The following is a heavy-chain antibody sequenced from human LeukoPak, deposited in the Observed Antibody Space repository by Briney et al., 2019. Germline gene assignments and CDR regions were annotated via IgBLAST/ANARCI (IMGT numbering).Heavy chain of an antibody. J-gene: IGHJ4*02. CDR2: IYHSGST. CDR1: GGSISSGGYS. D-gene: IGHD4-17*01. CDR3: ASEVTTAFFDY. V-gene: IGHV4-30-2*01. Sequence: SETLSLTCAVSGGSISSGGYSWSWLRQPPGKGLEWIGYIYHSGSTYYNPSLKSRVTISVDRSKNQFSLKLSSVTAADTAVYYCASEVTTAFFDYWGQGTLVTVSS.